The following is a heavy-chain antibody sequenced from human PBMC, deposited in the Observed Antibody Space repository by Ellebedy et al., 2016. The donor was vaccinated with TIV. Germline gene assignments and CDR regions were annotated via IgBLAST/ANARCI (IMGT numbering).Heavy chain of an antibody. CDR2: ISGSHSFI. CDR1: GFTFSSYT. Sequence: PGGSLRLSCAASGFTFSSYTMSWVRQAPGTGLEWVSSISGSHSFIYYADSLRGRFPISRDNDKNSLYLQMNSLRAEDTAIYYCAREGLGGELTHLADFDYWGRGTLVTVSS. V-gene: IGHV3-21*01. D-gene: IGHD3-10*01. CDR3: AREGLGGELTHLADFDY. J-gene: IGHJ4*02.